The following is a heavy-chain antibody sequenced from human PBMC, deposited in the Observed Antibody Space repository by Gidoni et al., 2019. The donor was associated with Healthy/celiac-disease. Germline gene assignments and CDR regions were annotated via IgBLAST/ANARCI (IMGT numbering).Heavy chain of an antibody. CDR1: GITVSSHY. CDR2: IYSGGST. V-gene: IGHV3-53*01. Sequence: EVQLVESGGGSIQPGGSLRLSCAASGITVSSHYMSWVRQAPGKGLEWVSVIYSGGSTYYADSVKGRFTISRDNSKNTLYLQMNSLRAEDTAVYYCARESGPYGMDVWGQGTTVTVSS. CDR3: ARESGPYGMDV. D-gene: IGHD3-10*01. J-gene: IGHJ6*02.